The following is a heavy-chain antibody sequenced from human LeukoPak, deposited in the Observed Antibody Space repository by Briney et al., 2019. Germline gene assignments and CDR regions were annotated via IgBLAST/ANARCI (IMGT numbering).Heavy chain of an antibody. D-gene: IGHD3-22*01. V-gene: IGHV1-2*02. CDR1: GYTFTGYY. Sequence: ASVKVSCKASGYTFTGYYMHWLRQAPGQGLEWMGWINPNSGGTNYAQKFQGRVTMTRDTSISTAYMELSRLRSDDTAVYYCARFSTMIVVVTTPGFDYWGQGTLVTVSS. CDR3: ARFSTMIVVVTTPGFDY. CDR2: INPNSGGT. J-gene: IGHJ4*02.